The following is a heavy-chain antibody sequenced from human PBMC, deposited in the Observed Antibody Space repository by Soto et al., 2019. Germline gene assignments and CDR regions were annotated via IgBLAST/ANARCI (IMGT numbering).Heavy chain of an antibody. CDR2: ISFDGSNR. CDR3: AKDLSYCSGGSCYQHDGSDN. J-gene: IGHJ4*02. Sequence: QVQLVESGGGGVQPGGSLRLSCAASGFTFSNYAMHWVRQAPGKGLEWVAIISFDGSNRFYRDSVKGRFTISRDNSRNTRYLEMSSLRAEDTAVYFCAKDLSYCSGGSCYQHDGSDNWGQGTLVTVSS. V-gene: IGHV3-30*18. D-gene: IGHD2-15*01. CDR1: GFTFSNYA.